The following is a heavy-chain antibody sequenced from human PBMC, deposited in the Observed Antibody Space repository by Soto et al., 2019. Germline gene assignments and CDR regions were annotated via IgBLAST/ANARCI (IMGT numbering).Heavy chain of an antibody. CDR1: GYTLTRYY. Sequence: AVMVSCKASGYTLTRYYMHWVRQAPGQGLEWMGWINPNSGGTNYAQKCQGRVTMTRDTSISTAYMELSRLRSDDTAVYYCARGWSYDFDYWGQGTLVTVSS. J-gene: IGHJ4*02. CDR2: INPNSGGT. V-gene: IGHV1-2*02. D-gene: IGHD6-13*01. CDR3: ARGWSYDFDY.